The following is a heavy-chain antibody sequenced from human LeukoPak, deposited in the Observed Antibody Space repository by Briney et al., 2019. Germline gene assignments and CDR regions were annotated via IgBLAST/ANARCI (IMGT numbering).Heavy chain of an antibody. J-gene: IGHJ3*02. CDR2: IYYSGST. Sequence: PSETLSLTCTVSGVSISTYYWSWMRQSPGKGLEWIGSIYYSGSTNYNPSLKSRVTISVDTSKNQFSLELSSVTAADTAVYYCAVNLTRHTFDIWGQGTMVTVSS. D-gene: IGHD1-1*01. CDR1: GVSISTYY. V-gene: IGHV4-59*08. CDR3: AVNLTRHTFDI.